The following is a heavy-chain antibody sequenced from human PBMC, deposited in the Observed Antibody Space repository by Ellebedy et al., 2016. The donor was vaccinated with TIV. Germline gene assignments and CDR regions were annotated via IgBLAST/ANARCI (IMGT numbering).Heavy chain of an antibody. Sequence: PGGSLRLSCAASGFTFTNYAISRVRQAPGKGLEWLSAISGSAISTYYADSIQGRVVVSRDNSKNTVSVEMNNLRAEDTAVYYCARDRVGATKFGFDVWGQGTTVTVSS. D-gene: IGHD1-26*01. CDR2: ISGSAIST. CDR3: ARDRVGATKFGFDV. CDR1: GFTFTNYA. V-gene: IGHV3-23*01. J-gene: IGHJ6*02.